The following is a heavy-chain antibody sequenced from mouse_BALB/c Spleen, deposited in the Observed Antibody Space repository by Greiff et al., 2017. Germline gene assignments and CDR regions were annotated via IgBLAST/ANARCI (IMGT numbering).Heavy chain of an antibody. V-gene: IGHV5-9-3*01. CDR2: ISSGGSYT. D-gene: IGHD4-1*01. CDR1: GFTFSSYA. Sequence: EVHLVESGGGLVKPGGSLKLSCAASGFTFSSYAMSWVRQTPEKRLEWVATISSGGSYTYYPDSVKGRFTISRDNAKNTLYLQMSSLRSEDTAMYYCARRGGTGYWYFDVWGAGTTVTVSA. J-gene: IGHJ1*01. CDR3: ARRGGTGYWYFDV.